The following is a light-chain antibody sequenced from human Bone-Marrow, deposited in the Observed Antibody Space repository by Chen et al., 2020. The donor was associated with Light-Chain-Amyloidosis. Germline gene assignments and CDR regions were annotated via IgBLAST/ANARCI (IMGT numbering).Light chain of an antibody. V-gene: IGLV2-14*01. CDR2: EVT. CDR1: RSDVGGDNH. Sequence: QSVLTQPASVSGSPGQSITISCTGTRSDVGGDNHVSWYQQHPDKAPKLMIYEVTNRPSWVPDRFSGSKSDNTASLTISGLQTEDEADYFCSSYTITNTLVFGSGTRVTVL. CDR3: SSYTITNTLV. J-gene: IGLJ1*01.